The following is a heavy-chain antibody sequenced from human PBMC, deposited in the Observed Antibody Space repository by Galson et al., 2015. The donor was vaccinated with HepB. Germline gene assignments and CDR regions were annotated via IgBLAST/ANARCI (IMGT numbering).Heavy chain of an antibody. V-gene: IGHV3-74*01. Sequence: LRLSCATSGFTFSSCWMTWVRQAPGKGLVWVSGINSDGTTTNYADSVQGRFTISSDNTKNTLYLQMNSLRGEDTALYFCVISRSDFDYWGQGTLVTVSS. CDR1: GFTFSSCW. D-gene: IGHD3-3*02. CDR2: INSDGTTT. J-gene: IGHJ4*02. CDR3: VISRSDFDY.